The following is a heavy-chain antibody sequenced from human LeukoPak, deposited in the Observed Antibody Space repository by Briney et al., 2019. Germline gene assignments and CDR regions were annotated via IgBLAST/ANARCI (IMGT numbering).Heavy chain of an antibody. Sequence: SVKVSCKASGGTFSSYAISWVRQAPGQGLEWMGRIIPILGIANYAQKFQGRVTITADESTSTAYMELSSLRSEDTAVYYCASSIAAAGYYFDYWGQGTLVTVSS. D-gene: IGHD6-13*01. V-gene: IGHV1-69*04. J-gene: IGHJ4*02. CDR1: GGTFSSYA. CDR2: IIPILGIA. CDR3: ASSIAAAGYYFDY.